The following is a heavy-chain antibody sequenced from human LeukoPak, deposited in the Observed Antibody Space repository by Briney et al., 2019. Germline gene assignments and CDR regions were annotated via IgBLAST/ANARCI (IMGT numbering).Heavy chain of an antibody. V-gene: IGHV1-46*01. CDR2: INPSGGST. D-gene: IGHD3-10*01. J-gene: IGHJ3*02. CDR1: GYTFTSYY. CDR3: ARVPTLYHNNYPTPGAFDI. Sequence: ASVKVSCKASGYTFTSYYMHWVRQAPGQGLEWMGIINPSGGSTSYAQKFQGRFTISRDNAKNSLSLQMNSLRAEDTAVYYCARVPTLYHNNYPTPGAFDIWGQGTVVTVSS.